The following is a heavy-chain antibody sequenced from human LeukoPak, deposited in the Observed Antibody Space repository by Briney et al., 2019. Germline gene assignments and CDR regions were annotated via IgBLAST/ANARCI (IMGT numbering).Heavy chain of an antibody. Sequence: ASVKVSCKASGYTFTSYDINWGRQATGQGLEWMGWMNPNSGNTGYAQKFQGRVTMTSNTSIRTAYMELSSLRSEDTAVYYCARVLYYYDSSGYRWDAFDIWGQGTMVTVSS. CDR1: GYTFTSYD. CDR3: ARVLYYYDSSGYRWDAFDI. CDR2: MNPNSGNT. V-gene: IGHV1-8*01. J-gene: IGHJ3*02. D-gene: IGHD3-22*01.